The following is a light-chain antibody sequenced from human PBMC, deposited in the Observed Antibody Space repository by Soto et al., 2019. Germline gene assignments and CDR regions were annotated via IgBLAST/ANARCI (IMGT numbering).Light chain of an antibody. Sequence: QSALTQPASVSGSPGQSITISCTGTSSDVGSYNLVSWYQQHPGKAPKLMIYEGSKRPSGVSNRFSGSKSGNTASLTISGLQAEDEADYYGCSYASSSVVFGGGTKLTFL. CDR3: CSYASSSVV. CDR2: EGS. CDR1: SSDVGSYNL. V-gene: IGLV2-23*01. J-gene: IGLJ2*01.